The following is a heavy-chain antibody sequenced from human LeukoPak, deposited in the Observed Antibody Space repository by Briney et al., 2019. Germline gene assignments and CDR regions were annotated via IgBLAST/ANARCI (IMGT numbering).Heavy chain of an antibody. CDR3: AREYILTAYYGDY. CDR1: GFTFNVYN. D-gene: IGHD3-9*01. V-gene: IGHV1-2*02. CDR2: INPKSGGA. Sequence: GASVKVSCKASGFTFNVYNIHWVRQAPGQGLEWMGWINPKSGGANYAQKFQGRVTMTWDTSISTAYMELSRLRSDDTAVYYCAREYILTAYYGDYWGQGTLVTVSS. J-gene: IGHJ4*02.